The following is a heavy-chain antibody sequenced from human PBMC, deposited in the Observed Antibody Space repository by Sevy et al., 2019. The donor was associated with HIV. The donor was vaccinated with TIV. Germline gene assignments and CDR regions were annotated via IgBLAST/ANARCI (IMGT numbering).Heavy chain of an antibody. V-gene: IGHV3-30*18. CDR1: GFTFGSYD. J-gene: IGHJ6*02. Sequence: GGSLRLSCAASGFTFGSYDMYWVRQTPGKGLEWVALISFYGSNKEYADSVKGRFTISRDNSKNTVYLQMSSLKPEDTAVYYCAKDAFEVGGVLSSRGMPTYYHAMDLWGQGTTVTVSS. CDR2: ISFYGSNK. CDR3: AKDAFEVGGVLSSRGMPTYYHAMDL. D-gene: IGHD3-16*01.